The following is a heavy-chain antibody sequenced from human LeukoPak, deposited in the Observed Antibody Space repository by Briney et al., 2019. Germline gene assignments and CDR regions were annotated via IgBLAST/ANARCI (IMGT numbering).Heavy chain of an antibody. CDR3: ARNSGWYGVS. D-gene: IGHD6-19*01. V-gene: IGHV3-23*01. CDR2: INDDTP. Sequence: GGSLRLSCTTSGFSFNTYSMSWVRQAPGKGLEWVSAINDDTPYYTDSVKGRFTISRDNSKNTLYLQLSSLRGDDTAVYYCARNSGWYGVSWGQGTLVTVSS. CDR1: GFSFNTYS. J-gene: IGHJ4*02.